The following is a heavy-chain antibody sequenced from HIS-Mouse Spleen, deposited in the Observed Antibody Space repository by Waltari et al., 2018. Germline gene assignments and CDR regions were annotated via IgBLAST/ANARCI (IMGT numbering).Heavy chain of an antibody. J-gene: IGHJ3*02. CDR3: AREPHLQLELAFDI. D-gene: IGHD1-1*01. CDR2: IYHSGGT. Sequence: QVQLQESGPGLVKPSETLSLTCTVSGYSISSGYYWGWIRQPPGKGLEWIGSIYHSGGTDYNPSLNSRVTISVDTSKNQFSLKLSSVTAADTAVYYCAREPHLQLELAFDIWGQGTMVTVSS. V-gene: IGHV4-38-2*02. CDR1: GYSISSGYY.